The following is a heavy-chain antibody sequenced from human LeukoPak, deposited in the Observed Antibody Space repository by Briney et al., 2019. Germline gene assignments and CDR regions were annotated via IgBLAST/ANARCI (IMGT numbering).Heavy chain of an antibody. Sequence: PSETLSLTCAVYGGSFSGYYWSWIRQPPGKGLEWIGEINHSGSTNYNPSLKSRVTMSVDTSKNQFSLKLSSVTAADTAVYYCARALPRFTVVTSTRYWYFDLWGRGTLVTVSS. CDR1: GGSFSGYY. V-gene: IGHV4-34*01. CDR3: ARALPRFTVVTSTRYWYFDL. J-gene: IGHJ2*01. D-gene: IGHD2-15*01. CDR2: INHSGST.